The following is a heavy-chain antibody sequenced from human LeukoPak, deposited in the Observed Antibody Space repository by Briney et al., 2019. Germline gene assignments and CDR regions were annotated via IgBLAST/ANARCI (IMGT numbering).Heavy chain of an antibody. J-gene: IGHJ5*02. CDR3: ASAYYYDSSGYTFDP. V-gene: IGHV1-2*02. D-gene: IGHD3-22*01. CDR2: INPNSGGT. Sequence: ASVKVSCKASGYTFTGYYMHGVRQARGQGVEGMGWINPNSGGTNYAQKCQGRVTMTRGTSISTAYMELRRPRPDDTAVYYCASAYYYDSSGYTFDPWGQGTLVTVSS. CDR1: GYTFTGYY.